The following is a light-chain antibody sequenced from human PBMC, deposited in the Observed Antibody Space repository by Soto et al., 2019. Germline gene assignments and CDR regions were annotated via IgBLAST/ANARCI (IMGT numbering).Light chain of an antibody. V-gene: IGLV2-14*01. CDR1: SSDVGAYSY. CDR3: SSYTGSRYV. J-gene: IGLJ1*01. CDR2: EVS. Sequence: LTQPASVSGSPGQSITISCTGTSSDVGAYSYVSWYQQHPGKAPKLILYEVSHRPSGFSYRFSGSKSGNTASLTISGLQAEDEADYYCSSYTGSRYVFGTGTKVTVL.